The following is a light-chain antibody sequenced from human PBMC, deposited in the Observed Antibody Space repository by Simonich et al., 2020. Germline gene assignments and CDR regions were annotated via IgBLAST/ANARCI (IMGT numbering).Light chain of an antibody. CDR2: CVS. Sequence: DIVMTQSPDSLAVSLGERATINCKSSQSVLYSSNNKNYLDWYQQKPGQPPKLLIYCVSTRESGVPDRFSGSGSGTDFTLTISSLQAEDVAVYYCQQYYSTPRTFGQGTKVEIK. CDR1: QSVLYSSNNKNY. V-gene: IGKV4-1*01. J-gene: IGKJ1*01. CDR3: QQYYSTPRT.